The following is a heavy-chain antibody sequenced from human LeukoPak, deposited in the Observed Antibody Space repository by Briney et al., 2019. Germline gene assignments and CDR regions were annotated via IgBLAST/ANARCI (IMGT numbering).Heavy chain of an antibody. CDR3: ARGGEGYGDPYYYYGMDV. D-gene: IGHD4-17*01. CDR2: TYYRSKWYN. J-gene: IGHJ6*02. CDR1: GDSVSSNSAA. Sequence: PSQTLSLTCAISGDSVSSNSAARNWIRQSPSRGLEWLGRTYYRSKWYNDYAVSVKSRITINPDTSKNQFSLQLNSVTPEDTAVYYCARGGEGYGDPYYYYGMDVWGQGTTVTVSS. V-gene: IGHV6-1*01.